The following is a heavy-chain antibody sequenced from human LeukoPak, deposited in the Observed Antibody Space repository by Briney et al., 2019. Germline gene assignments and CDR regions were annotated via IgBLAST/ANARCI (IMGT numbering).Heavy chain of an antibody. V-gene: IGHV4-34*01. J-gene: IGHJ5*02. CDR3: AREGGIAAAYP. D-gene: IGHD6-13*01. CDR1: GGSFSGYY. Sequence: SETLSLTCAVYGGSFSGYYWSWIRQPPGKGLEWIGEINHSGSTNYNPSLKSRVTISVDTSKNQFSLKLSSVTAADTAVYYCAREGGIAAAYPWGQGTLVTVSS. CDR2: INHSGST.